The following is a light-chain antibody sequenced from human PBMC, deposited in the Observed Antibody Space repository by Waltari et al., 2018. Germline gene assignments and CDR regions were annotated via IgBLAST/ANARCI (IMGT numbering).Light chain of an antibody. CDR1: LGHTDGNTY. Sequence: LGHTDGNTYLHWFQQRPGQSPRRLIYMVSQRDSGVPDRFSGSGSGTDFTLKISRVEAEDVGVYYCMQSTHWPPWTFGQGTKVEIK. CDR3: MQSTHWPPWT. CDR2: MVS. V-gene: IGKV2-30*02. J-gene: IGKJ1*01.